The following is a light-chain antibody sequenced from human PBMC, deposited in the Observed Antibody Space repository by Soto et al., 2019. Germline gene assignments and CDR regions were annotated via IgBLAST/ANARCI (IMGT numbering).Light chain of an antibody. J-gene: IGKJ1*01. CDR1: QSISSY. V-gene: IGKV1-39*01. CDR2: AAS. Sequence: DIQITQAPSSLCASVGDRVTITCRASQSISSYLNWYEQKPGKAAKLLIYAASSLQTGVPSRFSGSGSGTDFTLTLSSLQPEDFANYDGQQYNSYSKWTFGQGTKV. CDR3: QQYNSYSKWT.